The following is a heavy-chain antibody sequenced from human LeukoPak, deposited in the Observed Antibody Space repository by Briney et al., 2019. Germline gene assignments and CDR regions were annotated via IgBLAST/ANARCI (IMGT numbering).Heavy chain of an antibody. D-gene: IGHD5-18*01. CDR2: ISSSGSTI. Sequence: GGSLRLSCAASGFTFSSYGMNWVRQAPGKGLEWVSYISSSGSTIYYADSVKGRFTISRDNAKNSLYLQMNSLRAEDTAVYYCARGGYGYRYSDYWGQGTLVTVSS. CDR3: ARGGYGYRYSDY. V-gene: IGHV3-48*03. CDR1: GFTFSSYG. J-gene: IGHJ4*02.